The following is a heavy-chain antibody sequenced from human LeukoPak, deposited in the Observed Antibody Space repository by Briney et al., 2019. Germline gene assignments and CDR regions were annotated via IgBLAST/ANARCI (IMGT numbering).Heavy chain of an antibody. CDR3: VTSTGQQFIPYDY. Sequence: GGSLRLSCAASGFNVSSNYMTWIRQAPGKGLEWVSLIYGADAAYYAEPVRGRFMISRDNLKNTLFLQMNSLRVEDTALYYCVTSTGQQFIPYDYWGQGTHVTVSS. J-gene: IGHJ4*02. D-gene: IGHD6-13*01. CDR2: IYGADAA. V-gene: IGHV3-66*02. CDR1: GFNVSSNY.